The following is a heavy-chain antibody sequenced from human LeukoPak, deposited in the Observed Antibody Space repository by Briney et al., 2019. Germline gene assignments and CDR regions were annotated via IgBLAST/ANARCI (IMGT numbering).Heavy chain of an antibody. Sequence: GGSLRLSCAASGFTFSNYAMHWVRQGLVKGLESMAVVSHDGIQTYYADSVKGRFTISRDNSKSTLFLQMNSLRAEDTAVYYCARDGGGGYDQIDFWGQGTLVTVSS. CDR2: VSHDGIQT. CDR1: GFTFSNYA. V-gene: IGHV3-30-3*01. CDR3: ARDGGGGYDQIDF. J-gene: IGHJ4*02. D-gene: IGHD5-12*01.